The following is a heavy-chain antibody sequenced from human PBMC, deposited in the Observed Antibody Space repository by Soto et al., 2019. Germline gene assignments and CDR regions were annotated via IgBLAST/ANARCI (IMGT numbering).Heavy chain of an antibody. J-gene: IGHJ4*01. Sequence: GGSLRLSCAASGFTFSSYGMHWVRQAPGKGLEWVAVISYDGSNKYYADSVKGRFTISRDNSKNTLYLQMSNLRAEDTAIYYCASLPQGYYDRSGRLVDYWGHGTLVTVSS. CDR2: ISYDGSNK. V-gene: IGHV3-30*03. D-gene: IGHD3-22*01. CDR3: ASLPQGYYDRSGRLVDY. CDR1: GFTFSSYG.